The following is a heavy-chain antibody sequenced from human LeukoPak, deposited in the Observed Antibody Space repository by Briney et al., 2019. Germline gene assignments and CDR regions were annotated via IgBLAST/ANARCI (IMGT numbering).Heavy chain of an antibody. D-gene: IGHD6-13*01. J-gene: IGHJ3*02. CDR1: GFTFSDYY. CDR3: ARDLGYSSSWLYAFDI. CDR2: ISSSGSTI. Sequence: GGSLRLSCAASGFTFSDYYMSWIRQAPGKGLEWVSYISSSGSTIYYADSVKGRFTISRDNAKNSLYLQMNSLRAEDTAAYYCARDLGYSSSWLYAFDIWGQGTMVTVSS. V-gene: IGHV3-11*04.